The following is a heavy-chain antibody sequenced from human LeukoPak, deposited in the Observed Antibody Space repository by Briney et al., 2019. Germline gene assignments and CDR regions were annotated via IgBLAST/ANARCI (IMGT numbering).Heavy chain of an antibody. CDR2: INHSGST. V-gene: IGHV4-34*01. Sequence: SEALSLTCAVYGGSFSGYYWSWIRQPPGKRLEWIGEINHSGSTNYNPSLKSRVTISVDTSKNQFSLKLSSVTAADTAVYYCARGRFSGSHYYYYYGMDVWGQGTTVTVSS. CDR1: GGSFSGYY. J-gene: IGHJ6*02. CDR3: ARGRFSGSHYYYYYGMDV. D-gene: IGHD1-26*01.